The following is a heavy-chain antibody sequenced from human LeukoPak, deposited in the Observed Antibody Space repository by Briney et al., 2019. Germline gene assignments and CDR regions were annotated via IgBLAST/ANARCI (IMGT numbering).Heavy chain of an antibody. Sequence: GGSLRLSCAGSGFIFSTYWMNWFRQTPGKGLEWVAKIEADGGEKDHVASVKGRFTIYRDNAKNSLYLQMNSLRVEDTAVYYCARGGAARPDFWGQGTLVTVSS. D-gene: IGHD6-6*01. V-gene: IGHV3-7*01. J-gene: IGHJ4*02. CDR2: IEADGGEK. CDR3: ARGGAARPDF. CDR1: GFIFSTYW.